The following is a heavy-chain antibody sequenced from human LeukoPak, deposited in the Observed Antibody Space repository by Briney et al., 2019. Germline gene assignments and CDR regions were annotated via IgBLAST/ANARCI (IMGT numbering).Heavy chain of an antibody. Sequence: GGSLRLSCAASGFTFSSYSMNWVRQAPGKGLEWVSSISSSSSYIYYADSVKGRFTISRDNAKNSLYLQMNSLRAKDTAVYYCARDHYGSGDYYYYGMDVWGQGTTVTVSS. CDR1: GFTFSSYS. V-gene: IGHV3-21*01. J-gene: IGHJ6*02. D-gene: IGHD3-10*01. CDR2: ISSSSSYI. CDR3: ARDHYGSGDYYYYGMDV.